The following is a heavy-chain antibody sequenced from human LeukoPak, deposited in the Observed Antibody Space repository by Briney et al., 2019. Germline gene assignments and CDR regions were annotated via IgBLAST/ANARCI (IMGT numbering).Heavy chain of an antibody. CDR1: GGSISSYY. CDR3: ARVEEGYGSGRRENYYYYYMDV. J-gene: IGHJ6*03. CDR2: IYYSGST. D-gene: IGHD3-10*01. V-gene: IGHV4-59*01. Sequence: SETLSLTCTVSGGSISSYYWSWIRQPPGKGLEWIGYIYYSGSTNYNPSLKSRVTISVDTSKNQFSLRLSSVTAADTAVYYCARVEEGYGSGRRENYYYYYMDVWGKGTTVTISS.